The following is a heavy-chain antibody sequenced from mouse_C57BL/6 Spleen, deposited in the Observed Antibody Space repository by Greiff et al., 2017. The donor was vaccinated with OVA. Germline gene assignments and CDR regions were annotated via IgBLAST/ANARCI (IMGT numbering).Heavy chain of an antibody. CDR1: GYTFTSYW. D-gene: IGHD1-1*01. CDR2: IDPSDSYT. Sequence: VQLQQPGAELVMPGASVKLSCKASGYTFTSYWMHWVKQRPGQGLEWIGEIDPSDSYTNYNQKFKGKSTLTVDKSSSTAYMQLSSLTSEDSAVYYCARSSRNYYGYFDFWGPGTTLTVSS. J-gene: IGHJ2*01. V-gene: IGHV1-69*01. CDR3: ARSSRNYYGYFDF.